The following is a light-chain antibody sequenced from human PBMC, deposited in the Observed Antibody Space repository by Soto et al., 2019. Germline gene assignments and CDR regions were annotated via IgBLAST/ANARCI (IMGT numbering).Light chain of an antibody. Sequence: DIVMTQSPDSLAVSLGERATINCKSSQTVLHGSNYLAWYQQKPGQPPKLLIYWASTRDSGVPDRFSGSGSGTDFTLTISSLQAEDVAVYYCQQYYTTPVTFGQGTKVEIK. V-gene: IGKV4-1*01. J-gene: IGKJ1*01. CDR2: WAS. CDR1: QTVLHGSNY. CDR3: QQYYTTPVT.